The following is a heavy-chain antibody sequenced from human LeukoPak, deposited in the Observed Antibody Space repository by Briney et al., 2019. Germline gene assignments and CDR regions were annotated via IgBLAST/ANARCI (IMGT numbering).Heavy chain of an antibody. CDR3: ARAAVAGMEFRLSGWFDP. D-gene: IGHD6-19*01. CDR2: ISSSSSYV. Sequence: GGSLRLSCAASGFTFSSYSMNWVRQAPGKGLEWVSSISSSSSYVYYADSVKGRFTISRDNAKNSLYLQMNSLRAEDTAVYYCARAAVAGMEFRLSGWFDPWGQGTLVTVSS. J-gene: IGHJ5*02. V-gene: IGHV3-21*01. CDR1: GFTFSSYS.